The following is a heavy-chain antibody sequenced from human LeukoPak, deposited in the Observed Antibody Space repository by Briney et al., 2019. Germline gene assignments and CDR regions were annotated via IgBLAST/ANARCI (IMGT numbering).Heavy chain of an antibody. D-gene: IGHD2-21*01. J-gene: IGHJ3*02. CDR1: GFTFSSYW. Sequence: GGSLRLSCAASGFTFSSYWMHWVRQAPGKGLVWVSRINSDGSSTSYADSVKGRFTISRDNAKNTLYLQMNSLRAEDTAVCYCARELALEDCGGDCYFGAFDIWGQGTMVTVSS. V-gene: IGHV3-74*01. CDR3: ARELALEDCGGDCYFGAFDI. CDR2: INSDGSST.